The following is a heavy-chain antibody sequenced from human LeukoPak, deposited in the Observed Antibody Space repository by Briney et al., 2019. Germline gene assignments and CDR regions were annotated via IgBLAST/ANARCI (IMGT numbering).Heavy chain of an antibody. CDR1: GGSISSSSYY. D-gene: IGHD3-9*01. CDR3: ARYRPYDILTGYYYYYYYMDV. V-gene: IGHV4-39*01. Sequence: SETLSLTCTVSGGSISSSSYYWGWIRQPPGKGLEWIGSIYYSGSTYYNPSLKSRVTISVDTSKNQFSLKLSSVTAADTAVYYCARYRPYDILTGYYYYYYYMDVWGKGTTVTVSS. J-gene: IGHJ6*03. CDR2: IYYSGST.